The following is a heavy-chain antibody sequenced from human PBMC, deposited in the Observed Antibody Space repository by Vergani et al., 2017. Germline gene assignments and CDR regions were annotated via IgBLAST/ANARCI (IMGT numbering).Heavy chain of an antibody. V-gene: IGHV3-11*01. J-gene: IGHJ4*02. D-gene: IGHD3-3*02. CDR3: AGELAVDC. Sequence: HVQLVQSGGGLVKPGGSLRLSCVASGCTFSDYYMSWIRQAPGKGLEWVSYITCSGSTIFYADSVKGRFTISRDNAKNSLYLQMNSLRDEDTAIYYCAGELAVDCWGQRTLIAVSA. CDR2: ITCSGSTI. CDR1: GCTFSDYY.